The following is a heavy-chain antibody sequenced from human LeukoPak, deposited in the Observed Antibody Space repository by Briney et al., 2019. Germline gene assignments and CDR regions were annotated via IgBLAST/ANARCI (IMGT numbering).Heavy chain of an antibody. V-gene: IGHV3-30*02. CDR2: IRFDGSSG. J-gene: IGHJ3*02. CDR1: GFTISDYY. CDR3: AKVKVGYDSSGYFLDAFDI. D-gene: IGHD3-22*01. Sequence: GGSLRLSCAASGFTISDYYMNWIRQAPGKGLEWLALIRFDGSSGYYADSVKGRFTISRDNSKNTLYLQMNSLRVEDTAVYYCAKVKVGYDSSGYFLDAFDIWGQGTMVTVSS.